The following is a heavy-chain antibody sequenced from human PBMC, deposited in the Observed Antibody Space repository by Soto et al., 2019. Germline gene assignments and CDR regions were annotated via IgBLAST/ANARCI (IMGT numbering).Heavy chain of an antibody. V-gene: IGHV1-2*04. Sequence: SVKVSCRASGYTFTGYYMHWVRQAPVQGLEWMGWINPNSGGTNYAQKFQGWVTMTRDTSISTAYMELSRLRSDDTAVYYCARAFSSSLVGYYYYGMDVWGQGTTVTVS. CDR2: INPNSGGT. CDR3: ARAFSSSLVGYYYYGMDV. J-gene: IGHJ6*02. D-gene: IGHD6-6*01. CDR1: GYTFTGYY.